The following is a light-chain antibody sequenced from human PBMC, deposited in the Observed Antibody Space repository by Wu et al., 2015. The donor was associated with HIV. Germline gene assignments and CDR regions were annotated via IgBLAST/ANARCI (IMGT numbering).Light chain of an antibody. CDR1: QGISSY. CDR3: QQYFSYPRT. V-gene: IGKV1-8*01. J-gene: IGKJ1*01. CDR2: CI. Sequence: ASTGDRVTITCRASQGISSYLAWYQQKPEKAPKLLYLWCIHFAKWGPIKVQASGSGTDFTLTINCLQSEDFATYYCQQYFSYPRTFGQGTKVEV.